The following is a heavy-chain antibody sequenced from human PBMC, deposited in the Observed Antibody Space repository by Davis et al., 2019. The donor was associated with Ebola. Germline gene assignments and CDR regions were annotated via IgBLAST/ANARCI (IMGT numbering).Heavy chain of an antibody. V-gene: IGHV3-72*01. D-gene: IGHD6-19*01. CDR2: CRNKANGYTT. CDR1: GFIFSDHY. J-gene: IGHJ5*02. CDR3: VRSSSDWYNWFDP. Sequence: GGSLRLSCAASGFIFSDHYMDWVRQAPGKGLEWVGRCRNKANGYTTEYAASVKGRFSISRDDSKNSLYLQMNSLETEDTAVYYCVRSSSDWYNWFDPWGQGTLVTVSS.